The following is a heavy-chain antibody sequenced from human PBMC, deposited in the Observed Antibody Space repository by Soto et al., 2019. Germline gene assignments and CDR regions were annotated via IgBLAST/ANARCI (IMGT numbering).Heavy chain of an antibody. CDR3: ARDVVYGCCDNWFDP. J-gene: IGHJ5*02. CDR2: ISYSGST. Sequence: SQTLSLTCNVSTGSISSGDYYWGWIRQPPGKGLEWIGYISYSGSTYYNPYLKSRVTISVGTSKNQVSLKLSSVTAADTAVYYCARDVVYGCCDNWFDPWGQGTLVTVS. D-gene: IGHD2-2*01. CDR1: TGSISSGDYY. V-gene: IGHV4-30-4*01.